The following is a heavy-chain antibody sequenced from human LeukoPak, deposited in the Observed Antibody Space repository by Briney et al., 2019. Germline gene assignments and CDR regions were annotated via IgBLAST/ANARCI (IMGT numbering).Heavy chain of an antibody. CDR2: ISGSGGST. V-gene: IGHV3-23*01. J-gene: IGHJ4*02. Sequence: GGSLRLSCAAPGITFSSYAMNWVRQAPGKGLEWVSGISGSGGSTYYADSVKGRFTISRDNSKNTLYLQMNSLRAEDTAVYYCAKDRSAARVGATPTYYFDYWGQGTLVTVSS. CDR1: GITFSSYA. CDR3: AKDRSAARVGATPTYYFDY. D-gene: IGHD1-26*01.